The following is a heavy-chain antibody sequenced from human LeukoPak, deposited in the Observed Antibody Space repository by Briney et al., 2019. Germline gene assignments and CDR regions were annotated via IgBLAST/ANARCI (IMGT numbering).Heavy chain of an antibody. D-gene: IGHD6-19*01. V-gene: IGHV4-34*01. Sequence: SETLSLTCAVYGGSFSGYYWSWIRQPPGKGLEWIGEINHSGSTNYNPSLKSRVTISVDTSKNQFSLKLSSVTAADTAVYYCARGGSSGWYAQLYYYYYYYMDVWGKGTTVTVSS. CDR3: ARGGSSGWYAQLYYYYYYYMDV. CDR1: GGSFSGYY. J-gene: IGHJ6*03. CDR2: INHSGST.